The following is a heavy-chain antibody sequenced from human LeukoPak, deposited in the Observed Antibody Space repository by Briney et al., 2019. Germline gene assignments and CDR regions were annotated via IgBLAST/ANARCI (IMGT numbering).Heavy chain of an antibody. Sequence: PGGSLRLSCAASGFTFSSHWLSWVRQAPGKGLEWVANIKQDGSEKYYVDSVKGRFPISRDNAKNSLYLQMNSLRAEDTAVYYCAKGLHGSGSWYVAWGQGTLVTVSS. J-gene: IGHJ5*02. CDR1: GFTFSSHW. CDR2: IKQDGSEK. D-gene: IGHD3-10*01. V-gene: IGHV3-7*01. CDR3: AKGLHGSGSWYVA.